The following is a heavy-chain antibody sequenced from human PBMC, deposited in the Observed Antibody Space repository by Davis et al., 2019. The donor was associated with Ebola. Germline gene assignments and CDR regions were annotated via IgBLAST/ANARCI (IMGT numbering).Heavy chain of an antibody. CDR1: GFTFDDYA. CDR3: ARDSWNRYCSSTSCYGPDWYSMDV. J-gene: IGHJ6*02. D-gene: IGHD2-2*01. CDR2: ISWNSGSI. V-gene: IGHV3-9*01. Sequence: GGSLRLSCAASGFTFDDYAMHWVRQAPGKGLEWVSGISWNSGSIGYADSVKGRFTISRDNAKNSLYLQMNSLRAEDTAVYYCARDSWNRYCSSTSCYGPDWYSMDVWGQGTTVTVSS.